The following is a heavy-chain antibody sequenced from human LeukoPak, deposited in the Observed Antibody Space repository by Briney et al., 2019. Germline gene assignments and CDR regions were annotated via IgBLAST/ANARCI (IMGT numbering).Heavy chain of an antibody. J-gene: IGHJ4*02. V-gene: IGHV4-34*01. CDR2: GGNSGGT. D-gene: IGHD6-13*01. Sequence: SETLSLTCAVYGGSLNGYYWSWIRQPPGKGPEWIGEGGNSGGTKFNPSLKSRVTISADTSKNQFSLKLSSVTAADTAVYYCARWRQQLIDYWGQGTLVTVSS. CDR3: ARWRQQLIDY. CDR1: GGSLNGYY.